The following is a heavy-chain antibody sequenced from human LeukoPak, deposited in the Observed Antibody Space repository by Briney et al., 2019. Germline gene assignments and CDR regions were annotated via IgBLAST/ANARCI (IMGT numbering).Heavy chain of an antibody. V-gene: IGHV4-59*08. CDR3: ARLSLRYFESSDFPYWYFTL. J-gene: IGHJ2*01. D-gene: IGHD3-22*01. CDR1: DGSISNYY. CDR2: VYYSGAT. Sequence: PSETLSLTCTVSDGSISNYYWSWIRQPPGKGLQWIGYVYYSGATKYNPSLKSRVSMSVDASKKRFSLRLSSVTATDTAVYYCARLSLRYFESSDFPYWYFTLWGRGTLVTVSS.